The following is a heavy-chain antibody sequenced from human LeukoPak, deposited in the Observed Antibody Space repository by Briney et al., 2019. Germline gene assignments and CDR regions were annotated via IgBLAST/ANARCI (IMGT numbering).Heavy chain of an antibody. CDR2: IYTSGST. CDR1: GGSISSYY. V-gene: IGHV4-59*01. J-gene: IGHJ4*02. CDR3: ARDSSDLVVPASYYFDY. Sequence: SETLSLTCTVSGGSISSYYWSWIRQPPGKGLEWIGYIYTSGSTNYNPSLKSRVTISVDTSKNQFSLKLSSVTAADTAVYYCARDSSDLVVPASYYFDYWGQGTLVTVSS. D-gene: IGHD2-2*01.